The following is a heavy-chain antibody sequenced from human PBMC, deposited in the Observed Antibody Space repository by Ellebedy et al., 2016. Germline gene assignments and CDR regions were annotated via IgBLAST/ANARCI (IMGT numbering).Heavy chain of an antibody. CDR2: ISYDGSNK. D-gene: IGHD3-22*01. Sequence: GESLKISXVASGVTFSSYAIHWVRQAPGKGLEWVAVISYDGSNKYYADSVKGRFTISRDNSKNTLYLQMNSLRAEDTAVYYCARDRSGSGYKLSYWGQGTLVTVSS. CDR1: GVTFSSYA. J-gene: IGHJ4*02. V-gene: IGHV3-30-3*01. CDR3: ARDRSGSGYKLSY.